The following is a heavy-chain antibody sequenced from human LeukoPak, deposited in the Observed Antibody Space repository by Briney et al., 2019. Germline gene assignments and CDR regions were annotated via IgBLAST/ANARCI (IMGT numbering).Heavy chain of an antibody. J-gene: IGHJ5*02. D-gene: IGHD3-22*01. CDR2: MNPNSGNT. CDR3: ARMNYYDSSGQPNWFDP. Sequence: ASVKVSCKASGYTFTSYYMHWVRQATGQGLEWMGWMNPNSGNTGYAQEFQGRVTMTRNTSINTAYMELSSLRSEDTAVYYCARMNYYDSSGQPNWFDPWGQGTLVTVSS. V-gene: IGHV1-8*02. CDR1: GYTFTSYY.